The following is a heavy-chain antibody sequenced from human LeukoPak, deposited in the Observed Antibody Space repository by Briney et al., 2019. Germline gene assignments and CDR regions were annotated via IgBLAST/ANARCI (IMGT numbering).Heavy chain of an antibody. CDR3: ARSSGTGTFSY. CDR2: IDYSGSP. V-gene: IGHV4-61*01. J-gene: IGHJ4*02. D-gene: IGHD6-25*01. CDR1: GGSVSSGSYY. Sequence: PSETLSLTCTVSGGSVSSGSYYWSWIRQPPGKGLEWIGYIDYSGSPNYNPSLKSRLAISVDTSKNQFSLKMSSVTAADTAVYYCARSSGTGTFSYWGQGTLVTVSS.